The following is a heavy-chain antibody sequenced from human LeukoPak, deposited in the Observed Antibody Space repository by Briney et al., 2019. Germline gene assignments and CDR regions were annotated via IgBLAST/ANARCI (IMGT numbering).Heavy chain of an antibody. Sequence: GGSLRLSCTASGFTLSSYAMSWVRQAPGEGLEWVSTISGSADNTNYAEAVKGRFTISRDNSKNTMYLQMNSLRAEDTAVYYCAKQGFGCWGQGTLVTVSS. CDR1: GFTLSSYA. V-gene: IGHV3-23*01. J-gene: IGHJ4*02. CDR2: ISGSADNT. CDR3: AKQGFGC.